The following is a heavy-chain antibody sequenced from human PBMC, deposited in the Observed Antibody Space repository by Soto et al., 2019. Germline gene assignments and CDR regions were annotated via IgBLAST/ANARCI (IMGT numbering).Heavy chain of an antibody. J-gene: IGHJ5*02. CDR2: ISSSGSSI. D-gene: IGHD6-13*01. V-gene: IGHV3-48*03. CDR3: PSNSSSWPARSNWFDP. CDR1: GFTFSSSE. Sequence: HPGGSLRLSCAASGFTFSSSEMNWVRQAPGKGLEWVSYISSSGSSIYYTDSVKGQFTISRDNAKNSLYMQMNSLRAEDTAVYYCPSNSSSWPARSNWFDPWGQGTLVTVSS.